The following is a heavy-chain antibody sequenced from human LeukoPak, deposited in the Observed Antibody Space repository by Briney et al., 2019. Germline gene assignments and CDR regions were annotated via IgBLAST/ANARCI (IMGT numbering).Heavy chain of an antibody. D-gene: IGHD3-22*01. CDR1: GYTFTSYY. V-gene: IGHV1-18*04. J-gene: IGHJ4*02. CDR2: ISAYNGNT. CDR3: ARYYDSTGYYYFDY. Sequence: GASVKVSCKASGYTFTSYYMHWVRQAPGQGLEWMGWISAYNGNTNYAQKLQGRVTMTTDTSTSTAYMELRSLRSDDTAVYYCARYYDSTGYYYFDYWGQGTLVTVSS.